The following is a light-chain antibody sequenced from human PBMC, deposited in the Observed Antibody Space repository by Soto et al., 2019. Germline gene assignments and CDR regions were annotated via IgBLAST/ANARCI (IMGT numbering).Light chain of an antibody. CDR1: QSVSSN. Sequence: EIVMTQSPGTLSVSPGERATLSCRASQSVSSNVAWYQQKPGQAPRLLIYVASTRATGIPARFSGSGSGTEFTLTISSLQSEDFTVYYCQQYNYWPPLTFGGGTKVEI. CDR2: VAS. J-gene: IGKJ4*01. V-gene: IGKV3-15*01. CDR3: QQYNYWPPLT.